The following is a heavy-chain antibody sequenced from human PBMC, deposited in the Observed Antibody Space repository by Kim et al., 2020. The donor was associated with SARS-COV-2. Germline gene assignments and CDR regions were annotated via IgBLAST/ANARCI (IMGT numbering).Heavy chain of an antibody. J-gene: IGHJ4*02. CDR3: AKDYSSGYRPHYYFDY. CDR1: GFTFDDYA. CDR2: ISWNSGSI. V-gene: IGHV3-9*01. D-gene: IGHD3-22*01. Sequence: GGSLRLSCAASGFTFDDYAMHWVRQAPGKGLEWVSGISWNSGSIGYADSVKGRFTISRDNAKNSLYLQMNSLRAEDTALYYCAKDYSSGYRPHYYFDYWGQGTLVTVSS.